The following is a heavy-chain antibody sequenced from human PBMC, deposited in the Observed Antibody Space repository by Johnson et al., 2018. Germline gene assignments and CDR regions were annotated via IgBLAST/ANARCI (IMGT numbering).Heavy chain of an antibody. V-gene: IGHV3-64*01. D-gene: IGHD2-15*01. CDR2: LSSNGGST. CDR3: AREGWRGGSDAVDL. CDR1: GFTFSSYA. J-gene: IGHJ3*01. Sequence: VQLVQSGGGLVQPGGSLRLSCAASGFTFSSYAMHWVRQAPGKGLEYVSALSSNGGSTYYANSVKGRFTISRDNSKNTRYLQMGSLRAGDMAVYYCAREGWRGGSDAVDLWGQGTMGTVSS.